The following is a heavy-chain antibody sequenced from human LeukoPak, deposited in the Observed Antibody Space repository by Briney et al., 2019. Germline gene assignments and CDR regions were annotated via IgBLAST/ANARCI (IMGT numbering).Heavy chain of an antibody. CDR1: GFTFSSYG. D-gene: IGHD3-10*01. CDR3: ARRLAVTMVRGVIINPTNWFDP. J-gene: IGHJ5*02. Sequence: HPGGSLRLSCAASGFTFSSYGMNWVRQAPGKGLEWVSYISSSSTIYYADSVKGRFTISRDNAKNSLYLQMNSLRAEDTAVYYCARRLAVTMVRGVIINPTNWFDPWGQGTLVTVSS. V-gene: IGHV3-48*01. CDR2: ISSSSTI.